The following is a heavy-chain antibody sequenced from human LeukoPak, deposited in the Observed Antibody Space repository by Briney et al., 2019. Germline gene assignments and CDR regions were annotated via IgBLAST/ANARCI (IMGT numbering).Heavy chain of an antibody. CDR1: GFTFSSFG. D-gene: IGHD3-16*02. CDR2: ISYDGNNK. CDR3: AKNHERGRYDSFDM. Sequence: PGGSLRLSCAASGFTFSSFGMHWVRQAPGTGLQWVAFISYDGNNKYYADSVKGRFTISRDSSKNTLYLQMDSLRAEDTAVYYCAKNHERGRYDSFDMWTQGSWVTVSS. V-gene: IGHV3-33*05. J-gene: IGHJ3*02.